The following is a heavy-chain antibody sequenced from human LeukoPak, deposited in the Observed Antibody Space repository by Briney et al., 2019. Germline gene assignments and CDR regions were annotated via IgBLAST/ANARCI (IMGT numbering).Heavy chain of an antibody. CDR1: GYTLTELS. D-gene: IGHD3-3*01. Sequence: ASVKVSCKVSGYTLTELSMHWVRQAPGKGLEWMGGFDPEDGETIYAQKFQGRVTMTEDTSTDTAYMELSSLRSEDTAVYYCATNKEWLLPVGAFDIWGQGTMVTVSS. V-gene: IGHV1-24*01. CDR3: ATNKEWLLPVGAFDI. CDR2: FDPEDGET. J-gene: IGHJ3*02.